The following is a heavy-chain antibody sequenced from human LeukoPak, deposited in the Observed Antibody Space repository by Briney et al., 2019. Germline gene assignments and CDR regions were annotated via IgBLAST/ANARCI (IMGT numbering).Heavy chain of an antibody. CDR1: GYTFTSYD. J-gene: IGHJ6*03. CDR3: ARGVSGDPLYYYYYYMDV. D-gene: IGHD7-27*01. Sequence: GASVKVSCKASGYTFTSYDINWVRQATGQGLEWVGWMNPSSGNTGYAQKFQGRVTMTRNTSISTAYMELSSLRSEDTAVYYCARGVSGDPLYYYYYYMDVWGKGTTVTVSS. V-gene: IGHV1-8*01. CDR2: MNPSSGNT.